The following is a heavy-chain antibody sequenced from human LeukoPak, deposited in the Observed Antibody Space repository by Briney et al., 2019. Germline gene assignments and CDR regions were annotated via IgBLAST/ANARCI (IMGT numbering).Heavy chain of an antibody. CDR2: TSGNVTII. CDR1: GFTLSLYV. Sequence: RRSLRLSCAASGFTLSLYVIYCVRQVPGHGLEWFSLTSGNVTIISSADSVRGRFTISRDNTKNSLYLQMGSLTTEDTAVYYCARDDGASSLLDFWGQGTLVTVSS. D-gene: IGHD3-16*02. J-gene: IGHJ4*02. CDR3: ARDDGASSLLDF. V-gene: IGHV3-43*02.